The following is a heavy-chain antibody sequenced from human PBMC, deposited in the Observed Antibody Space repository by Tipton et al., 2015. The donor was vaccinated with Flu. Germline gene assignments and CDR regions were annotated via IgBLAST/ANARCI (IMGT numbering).Heavy chain of an antibody. Sequence: TLSLTCSVSGDSIGSPYYWGWIRQPPGKGLEWIGNIHKTGSTYYNPSLTSRVTISVDTSKNQFSLRLTSVTAADTAVYYCARDPSLGMPEYFDNWGQGILVTASS. J-gene: IGHJ4*02. D-gene: IGHD2-2*01. CDR2: IHKTGST. CDR1: GDSIGSPYY. CDR3: ARDPSLGMPEYFDN. V-gene: IGHV4-38-2*02.